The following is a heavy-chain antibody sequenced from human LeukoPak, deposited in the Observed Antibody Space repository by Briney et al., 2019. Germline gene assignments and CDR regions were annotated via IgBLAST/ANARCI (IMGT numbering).Heavy chain of an antibody. Sequence: GGSLRLSCAASGFTFSTYAMSWVRQAPGKGLEWVSAVSGSGASTYYADSVKGRFTISRDNSKNTLYLQMNSLRTEDTAVYYCARGPRDGSGSYYFDYWGQGTLVTVSS. J-gene: IGHJ4*02. CDR2: VSGSGAST. CDR3: ARGPRDGSGSYYFDY. V-gene: IGHV3-23*01. CDR1: GFTFSTYA. D-gene: IGHD3-10*01.